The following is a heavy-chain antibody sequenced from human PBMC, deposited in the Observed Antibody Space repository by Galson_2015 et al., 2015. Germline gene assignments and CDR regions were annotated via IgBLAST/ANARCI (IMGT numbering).Heavy chain of an antibody. J-gene: IGHJ6*02. D-gene: IGHD3-3*01. CDR3: ARDSDYDLRSSYYYGMDV. Sequence: SLRLSCAASGFTFSSYSMNWVRQAPGKGLEWVSYTSSSSSTIYYADSVKGRFTISRDNAKNSLYLQMNSLRDEDTAVYYCARDSDYDLRSSYYYGMDVWGQGTTVTVSS. CDR1: GFTFSSYS. CDR2: TSSSSSTI. V-gene: IGHV3-48*02.